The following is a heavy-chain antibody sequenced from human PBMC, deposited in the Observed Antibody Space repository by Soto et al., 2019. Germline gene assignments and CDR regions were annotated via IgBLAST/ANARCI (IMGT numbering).Heavy chain of an antibody. Sequence: EVQLLESGGVLVQPGWSLRLSCAASGFTFSSYAMSWVRQAPGKGLEWVSAISGSGGSTYYADSVKGRFTISRDNSKNTLYLQMNSLRAEDTAVYYCAKDRGRTYNWFDPWGQGTLVTVSS. D-gene: IGHD3-10*01. CDR3: AKDRGRTYNWFDP. CDR2: ISGSGGST. J-gene: IGHJ5*02. CDR1: GFTFSSYA. V-gene: IGHV3-23*01.